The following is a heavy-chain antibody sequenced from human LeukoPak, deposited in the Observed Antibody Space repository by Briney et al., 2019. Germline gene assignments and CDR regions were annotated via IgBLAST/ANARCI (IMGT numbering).Heavy chain of an antibody. Sequence: GGSLRLSCAASGFIVSNNYMSWVRQAPGKGLEWVSTIYSVGSTYYADSVKGRFTISRDNSKNTLYLQMNSLRAEDTAVYYCARPHIAEAGIVIDYWGQGTLVTVSS. D-gene: IGHD6-13*01. CDR3: ARPHIAEAGIVIDY. CDR1: GFIVSNNY. CDR2: IYSVGST. V-gene: IGHV3-53*01. J-gene: IGHJ4*02.